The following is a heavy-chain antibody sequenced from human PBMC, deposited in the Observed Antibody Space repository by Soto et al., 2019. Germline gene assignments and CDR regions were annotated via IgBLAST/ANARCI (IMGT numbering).Heavy chain of an antibody. J-gene: IGHJ6*02. V-gene: IGHV4-30-4*01. CDR1: GGSISSGDYY. D-gene: IGHD3-22*01. CDR3: ARVPSDSSGYYQDYYYYGMDV. CDR2: IYYSGST. Sequence: SETLSLTCTVSGGSISSGDYYWSWIRQPPGKGLEWIGYIYYSGSTYYNPSLKSRVTISVDTSKNQFSLKLSSVTAADTAVYYCARVPSDSSGYYQDYYYYGMDVWGQGTTVTVSS.